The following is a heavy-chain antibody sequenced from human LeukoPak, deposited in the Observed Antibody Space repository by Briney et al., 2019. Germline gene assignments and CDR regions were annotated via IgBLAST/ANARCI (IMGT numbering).Heavy chain of an antibody. Sequence: GGPLRLSCAASGFTFSHYNMNWVRQAPGKGLEWVSSISTSSSYIYYADSVKGRFTVSRDNAKNSLYLQMNSLRAEDTAVYYCARCLGSGSYLFDAFDIWGPGTMVTVSS. CDR3: ARCLGSGSYLFDAFDI. D-gene: IGHD1-26*01. CDR2: ISTSSSYI. V-gene: IGHV3-21*01. J-gene: IGHJ3*02. CDR1: GFTFSHYN.